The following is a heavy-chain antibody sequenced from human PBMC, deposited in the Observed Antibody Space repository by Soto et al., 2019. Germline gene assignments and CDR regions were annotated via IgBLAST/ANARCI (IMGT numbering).Heavy chain of an antibody. V-gene: IGHV3-21*01. J-gene: IGHJ4*02. CDR2: ISSSSSYI. CDR3: ARVTNRDYYFDY. CDR1: GFTFSSYS. Sequence: EVQLVESGGGLVKPGGSLRLSCAASGFTFSSYSMNWVRQAPGKGLEWVSSISSSSSYIYYADSVKGRFTISRDNAKNSLYLQMNSLRAEDTAVYYCARVTNRDYYFDYWGQGTLVTVSS.